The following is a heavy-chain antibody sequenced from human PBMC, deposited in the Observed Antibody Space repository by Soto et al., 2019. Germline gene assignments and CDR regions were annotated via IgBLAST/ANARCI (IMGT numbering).Heavy chain of an antibody. V-gene: IGHV3-30-3*01. CDR3: ARESRYYDSSLDY. D-gene: IGHD3-22*01. CDR1: GFTFSSYA. J-gene: IGHJ4*02. Sequence: GGSLRLSCAASGFTFSSYAIHWVRQAPGKGLEWVAVISYDGSNKYYADSVKGRFTISRDNSKNTLYLQMNSLRAEDTAVYYCARESRYYDSSLDYWGQGTLVTVYS. CDR2: ISYDGSNK.